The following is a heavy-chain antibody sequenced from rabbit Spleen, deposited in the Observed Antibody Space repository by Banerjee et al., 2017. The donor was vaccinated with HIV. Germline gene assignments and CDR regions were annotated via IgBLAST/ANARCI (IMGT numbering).Heavy chain of an antibody. CDR3: ARDLGRDSSLHMYFTL. J-gene: IGHJ4*01. Sequence: QEQLVESGGGLVQPGASLTLTCTASGFSFSSSYDMCWVRQAPGKGLEWIGCIYTHSGVTYYASWAKGRFTISKASSTTVTLQLTSLTAADTATYFCARDLGRDSSLHMYFTLWGPGTLVTVS. V-gene: IGHV1S45*01. D-gene: IGHD4-1*01. CDR1: GFSFSSSYD. CDR2: IYTHSGVT.